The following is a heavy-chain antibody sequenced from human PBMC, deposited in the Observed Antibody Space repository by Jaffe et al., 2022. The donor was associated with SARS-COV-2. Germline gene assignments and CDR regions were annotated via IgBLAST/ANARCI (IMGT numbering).Heavy chain of an antibody. D-gene: IGHD4-17*01. V-gene: IGHV4-34*12. Sequence: QVQLQQWGAGLLKPSETLSLTCAVSGGFFSGYYWTWIRQPPGKGLEWIGEIIHSGRTNYNSSLKSRVTISVDTSKNQFSLKLSSVTAADTAVYFCARFASHDYHEKLGAFDIWGQGTMVTVSA. CDR2: IIHSGRT. CDR1: GGFFSGYY. J-gene: IGHJ3*02. CDR3: ARFASHDYHEKLGAFDI.